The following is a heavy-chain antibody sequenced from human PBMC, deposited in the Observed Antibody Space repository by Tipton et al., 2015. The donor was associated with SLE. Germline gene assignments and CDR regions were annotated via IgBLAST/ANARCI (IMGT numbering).Heavy chain of an antibody. Sequence: TLSLTCTVSGSSISSYYWSWIRQPPGKGLEWIGYIYYSGSTNYNPSLKSRVTISVDTSKNQFSLKLSSVTAADTAVYYCASGRAVAGGDYFDYWGQGTLVTVSS. V-gene: IGHV4-59*01. J-gene: IGHJ4*02. CDR3: ASGRAVAGGDYFDY. D-gene: IGHD6-19*01. CDR2: IYYSGST. CDR1: GSSISSYY.